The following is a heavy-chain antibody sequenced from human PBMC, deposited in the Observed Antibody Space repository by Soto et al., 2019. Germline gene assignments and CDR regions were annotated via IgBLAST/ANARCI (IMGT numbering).Heavy chain of an antibody. CDR2: IIPIFGTA. V-gene: IGHV1-69*13. CDR3: ARNRRQLLIPHYYYYYGMDV. CDR1: GGTFSSYS. J-gene: IGHJ6*02. Sequence: SVKVSCKASGGTFSSYSISWVRQAPGQGLEWMGGIIPIFGTANYAQKFQGRVTITADESTSTAYMELSSLRSEDTAVYYCARNRRQLLIPHYYYYYGMDVWGQGTTVTVS. D-gene: IGHD2-2*01.